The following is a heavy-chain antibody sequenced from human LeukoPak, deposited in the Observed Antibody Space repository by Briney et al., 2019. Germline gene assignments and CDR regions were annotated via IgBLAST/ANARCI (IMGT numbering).Heavy chain of an antibody. CDR1: GYTFTGYY. Sequence: ASVKVSSKASGYTFTGYYMQWVRQAPGQGLEWMGWINPNTGGTHYAQQFQGRVTMTRATSISTAYMELSRLRSDDTAVYYCVPTPYSGDYYYFDYWGQGTLVTVSS. V-gene: IGHV1-2*02. CDR3: VPTPYSGDYYYFDY. CDR2: INPNTGGT. D-gene: IGHD2-21*02. J-gene: IGHJ4*02.